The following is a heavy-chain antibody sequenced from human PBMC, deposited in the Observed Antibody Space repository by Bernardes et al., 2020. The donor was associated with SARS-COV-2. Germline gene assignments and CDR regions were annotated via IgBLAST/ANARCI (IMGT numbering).Heavy chain of an antibody. CDR2: IRGSGDST. V-gene: IGHV3-23*01. D-gene: IGHD2-15*01. CDR1: GFTFSSHA. Sequence: GGSLRLSCAGSGFTFSSHAMSWVRQAPGKGLEWVSAIRGSGDSTYYADSVKGRFTISRDISKNTLYLQMNSLRAEDTALYYCTKDKGGGSTEPSDDWGQGTLVTVSS. J-gene: IGHJ4*02. CDR3: TKDKGGGSTEPSDD.